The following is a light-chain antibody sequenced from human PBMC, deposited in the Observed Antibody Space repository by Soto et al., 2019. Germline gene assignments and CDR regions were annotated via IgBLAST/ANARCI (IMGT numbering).Light chain of an antibody. CDR3: SSYTITATL. Sequence: QSALTQPASVSGSPGQSITISCTGSSSDVGGYHYVSWYQQHPGKAPKLVISDVTNRPSGVSDRFSGSKSGNTAFLTISGLQAEDEADYYCSSYTITATLFGRGTKLTVL. CDR2: DVT. J-gene: IGLJ2*01. V-gene: IGLV2-14*03. CDR1: SSDVGGYHY.